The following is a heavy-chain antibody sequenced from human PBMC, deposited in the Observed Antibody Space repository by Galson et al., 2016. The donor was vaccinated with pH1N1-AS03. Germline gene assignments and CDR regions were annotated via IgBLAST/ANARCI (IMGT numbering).Heavy chain of an antibody. V-gene: IGHV3-48*03. CDR1: GFALNNYA. J-gene: IGHJ3*01. Sequence: SLRLSCAASGFALNNYAMNWIRQAPGKGLEWISHMRGDRSDIYYADSVKGRFTISRDNAKNSVYLQMKRLSAEDTAVYYCVRDHFHAIDVWGQGTGVTVSS. CDR3: VRDHFHAIDV. CDR2: MRGDRSDI.